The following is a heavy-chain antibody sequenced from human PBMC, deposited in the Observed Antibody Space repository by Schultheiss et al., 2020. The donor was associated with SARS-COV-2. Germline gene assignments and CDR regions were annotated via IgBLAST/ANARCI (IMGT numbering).Heavy chain of an antibody. D-gene: IGHD4-17*01. CDR3: AKGHDYGDYYYYYGMDV. CDR1: GFTFSSYW. CDR2: INSDGSST. J-gene: IGHJ6*02. Sequence: GGSLRLSCAASGFTFSSYWMHWVRQVPGKGLVWVSRINSDGSSTSYADSVEGRFTTSRDNAKNSLYLQMNSLRAEDTALYYCAKGHDYGDYYYYYGMDVWGQGTTVTVSS. V-gene: IGHV3-74*01.